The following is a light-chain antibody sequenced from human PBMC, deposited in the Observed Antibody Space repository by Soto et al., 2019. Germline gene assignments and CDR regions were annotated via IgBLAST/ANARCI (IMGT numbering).Light chain of an antibody. J-gene: IGKJ4*01. CDR2: DAS. V-gene: IGKV3-11*01. Sequence: EIVLTQSPATLSLSPGERATLSCRASQSVSSYLAWYQQKPVQAPRLLIYDASNRATGIPARFSGSGSGTDFTLTISSLEPEDFAVYYCQQRSNWFLTFGGGTKVEIK. CDR1: QSVSSY. CDR3: QQRSNWFLT.